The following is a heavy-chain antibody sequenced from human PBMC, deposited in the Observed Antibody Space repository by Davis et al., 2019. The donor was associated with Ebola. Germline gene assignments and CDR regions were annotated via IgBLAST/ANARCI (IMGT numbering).Heavy chain of an antibody. J-gene: IGHJ4*02. CDR3: AREREDIVLVPNLDY. V-gene: IGHV3-72*01. D-gene: IGHD2-2*01. Sequence: GESLKISCAASGFTFSDPHIDWVRQAPGKGLEWVGRIRNRANSYRTDYAASVKGRFTISRDDSANSVYLQMNSLRAEDTAVYYCAREREDIVLVPNLDYWGQGTLVTVSS. CDR2: IRNRANSYRT. CDR1: GFTFSDPH.